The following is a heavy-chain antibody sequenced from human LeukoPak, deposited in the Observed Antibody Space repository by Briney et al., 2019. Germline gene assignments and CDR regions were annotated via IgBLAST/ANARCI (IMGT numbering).Heavy chain of an antibody. CDR1: GFTFSGYW. J-gene: IGHJ4*02. CDR2: INTDGSST. Sequence: GGSLRLSCAAPGFTFSGYWMHWVRQAPGKGLVWVSRINTDGSSTNYADSVKGRFTISRDNAKNTLYLQMNSLRAEDTAVYYCASTRRDGYNYWAYWGQGTLVTVSP. CDR3: ASTRRDGYNYWAY. D-gene: IGHD5-24*01. V-gene: IGHV3-74*01.